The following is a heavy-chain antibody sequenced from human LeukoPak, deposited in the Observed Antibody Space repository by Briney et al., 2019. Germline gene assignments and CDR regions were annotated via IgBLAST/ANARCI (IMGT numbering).Heavy chain of an antibody. Sequence: GGSLRLSCAASGFTFSSYAMNWVRQAPGKGLEWVSAISGSGGSTYYADSVKGRFTISRDNSKNTLYLQMNSLRAEDTAVYYCAKGRAIFGVADYYYMDVWGKGTTATVSS. J-gene: IGHJ6*03. D-gene: IGHD3-3*01. CDR1: GFTFSSYA. V-gene: IGHV3-23*01. CDR3: AKGRAIFGVADYYYMDV. CDR2: ISGSGGST.